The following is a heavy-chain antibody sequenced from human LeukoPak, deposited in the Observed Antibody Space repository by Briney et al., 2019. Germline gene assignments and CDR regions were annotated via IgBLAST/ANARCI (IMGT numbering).Heavy chain of an antibody. V-gene: IGHV3-48*03. CDR3: AGRTSGFDY. CDR1: GFTFSSYE. D-gene: IGHD1-1*01. Sequence: GGSLRLSCAASGFTFSSYEMNWVRQAPGKGLEWISYISNSGSTIYYADSVKGRFTISRDNAKNSVYLQMNSLRAEDTAVYYCAGRTSGFDYRGQGTLVTVSS. CDR2: ISNSGSTI. J-gene: IGHJ4*02.